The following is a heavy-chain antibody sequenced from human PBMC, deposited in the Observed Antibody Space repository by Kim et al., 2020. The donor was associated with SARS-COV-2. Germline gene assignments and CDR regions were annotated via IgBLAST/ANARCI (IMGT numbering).Heavy chain of an antibody. V-gene: IGHV1-69*13. CDR2: IIPIFGTA. D-gene: IGHD3-22*01. CDR1: GGTFSSYA. CDR3: ARRNYYDSSGSLAFDI. Sequence: SVKVSCKASGGTFSSYAISWVRQAPGQGLEWMGGIIPIFGTANYAQKFQGRVTITADESTSTAYMELSSLRSEDTAVYYCARRNYYDSSGSLAFDIWGQGTMVTVSS. J-gene: IGHJ3*02.